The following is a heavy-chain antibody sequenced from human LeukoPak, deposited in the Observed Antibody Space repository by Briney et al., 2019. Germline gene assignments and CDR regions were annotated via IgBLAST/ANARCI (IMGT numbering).Heavy chain of an antibody. CDR1: GFTFGDHS. J-gene: IGHJ4*02. Sequence: KSGGSLRLSCTASGFTFGDHSVSWFRQAPGKGLEWVGFIRSKAYGGTAEYAASVKGRFTISRDDSKSVAYLQMDSLKTEDTAVYYCTREIRSFDLFQADYWGQGTLVTVSS. D-gene: IGHD3-9*01. V-gene: IGHV3-49*05. CDR2: IRSKAYGGTA. CDR3: TREIRSFDLFQADY.